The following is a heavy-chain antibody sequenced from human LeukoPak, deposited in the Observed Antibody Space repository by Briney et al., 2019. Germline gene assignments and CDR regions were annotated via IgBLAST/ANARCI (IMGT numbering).Heavy chain of an antibody. CDR3: ARDQWDYYDSSGLGAFDI. D-gene: IGHD3-22*01. J-gene: IGHJ3*02. CDR1: GFTFSSYW. V-gene: IGHV3-74*01. CDR2: INSDGSST. Sequence: GGSLRLSCAASGFTFSSYWMHWVRQAPGKGLVWVSRINSDGSSTSYADSVKGRFTISRDNAKNTLYLQMNSLRAEDTAVYYCARDQWDYYDSSGLGAFDIWGQGTMVTVPS.